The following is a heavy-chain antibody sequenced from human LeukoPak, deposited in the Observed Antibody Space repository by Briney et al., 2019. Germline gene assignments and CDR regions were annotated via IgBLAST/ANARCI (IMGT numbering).Heavy chain of an antibody. Sequence: EASVKVSCKASGYSFVGYGITWVRQAPGQGLEWMGWFNPENGNTNYAQKVQGRVTMTADTSTSTSYMELRSLRSDDTAVYYCAREHSSSWDRFDYWGQGTLVTVSS. CDR2: FNPENGNT. D-gene: IGHD6-13*01. CDR1: GYSFVGYG. J-gene: IGHJ4*02. CDR3: AREHSSSWDRFDY. V-gene: IGHV1-18*01.